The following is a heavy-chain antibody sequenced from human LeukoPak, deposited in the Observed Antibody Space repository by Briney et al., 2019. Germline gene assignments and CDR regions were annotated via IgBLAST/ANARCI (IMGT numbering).Heavy chain of an antibody. Sequence: GGSLRLSCAASGFTFSSYSMNWVRQAPGKGLEWVSSITSSSSYIYYADSVKGRFTISRHNAKNSLYLQLNSLRAEDTAVYYCARGGAARPDYWGQGTLVTVSS. V-gene: IGHV3-21*01. J-gene: IGHJ4*02. CDR1: GFTFSSYS. CDR2: ITSSSSYI. D-gene: IGHD6-6*01. CDR3: ARGGAARPDY.